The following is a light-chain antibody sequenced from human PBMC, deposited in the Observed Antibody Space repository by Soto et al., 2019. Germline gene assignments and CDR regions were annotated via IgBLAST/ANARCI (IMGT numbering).Light chain of an antibody. CDR3: QQYGSSPPT. CDR2: DAS. Sequence: IVLTQSPGTLSLSPGERATLSCRASQSVRSSYLAWYQQRPGQAPRLLISDASNRATGIPDRFSGSGSGTDFTLTISRLEPEDFAVYYCQQYGSSPPTFGQGTRLEIK. V-gene: IGKV3-20*01. CDR1: QSVRSSY. J-gene: IGKJ5*01.